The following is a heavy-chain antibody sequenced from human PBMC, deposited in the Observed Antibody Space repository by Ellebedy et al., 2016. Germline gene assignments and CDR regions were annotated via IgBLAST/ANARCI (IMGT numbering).Heavy chain of an antibody. D-gene: IGHD3-10*01. CDR1: GDSVSSNSAT. CDR2: TYYRSKWNN. Sequence: LRLSXAISGDSVSSNSATWNWIRQSPSRGLEWLGRTYYRSKWNNDYAVSVKSRIAINPDTSKNQVSLQLNSVTPEDTAVYYCARSSGRVDSWGQGTLVTVSS. CDR3: ARSSGRVDS. V-gene: IGHV6-1*01. J-gene: IGHJ4*02.